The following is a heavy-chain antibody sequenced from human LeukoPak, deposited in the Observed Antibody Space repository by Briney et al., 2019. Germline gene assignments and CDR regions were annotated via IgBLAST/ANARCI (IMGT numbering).Heavy chain of an antibody. CDR2: ISGSGGST. Sequence: GRSLRPSCAASGFTFSSYAMSWVRQAPGKGLEWVSAISGSGGSTYYADSVKGRFTISRDNSKNTLYLQMNSLRAEDTAVYYCAKASEVPAAIGAFDIWGQGTMVTVSS. CDR1: GFTFSSYA. V-gene: IGHV3-23*01. J-gene: IGHJ3*02. CDR3: AKASEVPAAIGAFDI. D-gene: IGHD2-2*01.